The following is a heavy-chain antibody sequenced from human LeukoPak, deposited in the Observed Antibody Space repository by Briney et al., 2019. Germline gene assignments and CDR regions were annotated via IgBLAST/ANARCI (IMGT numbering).Heavy chain of an antibody. CDR3: ARGLLRGPGAFDI. CDR1: GYTFTVYD. CDR2: MNPNSGNP. Sequence: ASVSVSCKASGYTFTVYDINGVRQAPGEGVERMGCMNPNSGNPGYAQKFQGRVTMTRNTSISTAYLELSSLRSEDTAVYYCARGLLRGPGAFDIWGQGPMVTVSA. V-gene: IGHV1-8*01. J-gene: IGHJ3*02. D-gene: IGHD3-10*01.